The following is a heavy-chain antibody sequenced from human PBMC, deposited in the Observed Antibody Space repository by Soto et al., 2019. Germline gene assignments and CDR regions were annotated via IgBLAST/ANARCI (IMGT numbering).Heavy chain of an antibody. CDR2: IYHSGST. CDR1: GGSISSSNW. D-gene: IGHD2-2*03. V-gene: IGHV4-4*02. J-gene: IGHJ4*02. CDR3: ARTSMDIVAGTLDY. Sequence: SETLSLTCAVSGGSISSSNWWSWVRQPPGKGLEWIGEIYHSGSTNYNPSLKSRVTMSVDKSKNQFSLKLSSVTAADTAVYYYARTSMDIVAGTLDYWGQGTLVTVSS.